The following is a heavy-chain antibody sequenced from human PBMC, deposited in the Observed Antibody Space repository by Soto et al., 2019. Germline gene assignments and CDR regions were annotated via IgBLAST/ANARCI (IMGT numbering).Heavy chain of an antibody. CDR3: ARAATGSYHSAY. V-gene: IGHV1-18*04. D-gene: IGHD3-10*01. J-gene: IGHJ4*02. CDR1: GYAFTSYG. Sequence: QVQLVQSGPEVKNPGASVRVSCVASGYAFTSYGVNWVRQAPGQDLEWMGWIAPHSGRTTYLPKFQGRVTMTADVSTNTAYIELRSLTSDDTGIYFCARAATGSYHSAYWGQGTVVTVSS. CDR2: IAPHSGRT.